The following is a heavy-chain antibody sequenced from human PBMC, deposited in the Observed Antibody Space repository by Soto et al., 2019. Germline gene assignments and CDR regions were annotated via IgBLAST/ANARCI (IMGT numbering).Heavy chain of an antibody. Sequence: PSETLSLTCDVSGVSISSGNWWSWVRQPPGKGLEWIAEVYNDGSANYHPSLESRATISVDRSKNQFSLRLSSVTAADTGKYYCARLVYDSRLNYLYFDHWSQGTLVTVSS. V-gene: IGHV4-4*02. CDR3: ARLVYDSRLNYLYFDH. D-gene: IGHD3-22*01. J-gene: IGHJ4*02. CDR2: VYNDGSA. CDR1: GVSISSGNW.